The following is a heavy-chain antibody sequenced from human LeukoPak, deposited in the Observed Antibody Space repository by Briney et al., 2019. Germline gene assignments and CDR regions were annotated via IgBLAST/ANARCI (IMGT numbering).Heavy chain of an antibody. J-gene: IGHJ5*02. V-gene: IGHV5-51*01. CDR3: ARGSLLNTAMPPGFDP. Sequence: GESLKISCKGSGYSFTSYWIGWVRQMPGKGLEWMGIIYPGDSDTRYSPSFQGQVTISADKSISTAYLQWSSLKASDTAMYYCARGSLLNTAMPPGFDPWGQGTLVTVSS. CDR1: GYSFTSYW. D-gene: IGHD5-18*01. CDR2: IYPGDSDT.